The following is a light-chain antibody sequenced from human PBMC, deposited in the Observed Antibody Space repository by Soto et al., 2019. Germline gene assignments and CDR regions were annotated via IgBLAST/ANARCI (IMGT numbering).Light chain of an antibody. J-gene: IGLJ2*01. Sequence: QSALTQPASVSGSPGQSITISCTGTSSDVGSYNLVSWYQQHPGKVPKLMIYEGSMRPSGVSNRFSGSKSGNTASLTISGLQAEDEADYYCCSYAGTSTYVVFGAGTKVTV. V-gene: IGLV2-23*01. CDR2: EGS. CDR1: SSDVGSYNL. CDR3: CSYAGTSTYVV.